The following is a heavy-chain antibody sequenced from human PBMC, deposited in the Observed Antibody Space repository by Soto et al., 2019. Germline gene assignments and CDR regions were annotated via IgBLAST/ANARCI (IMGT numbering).Heavy chain of an antibody. CDR1: GGSVGSKSYF. D-gene: IGHD4-17*01. CDR2: ITSSGST. Sequence: QVQLQESGPGLVKPSETLSLTCSVSGGSVGSKSYFWTWIRQPPGARLEWIAYITSSGSTYYNPYLESRVTMSLATSRTQFSLTMKSVTHAYTAVYHCARVGDFGGAYLGQGVLGTVSS. J-gene: IGHJ4*02. V-gene: IGHV4-61*01. CDR3: ARVGDFGGAY.